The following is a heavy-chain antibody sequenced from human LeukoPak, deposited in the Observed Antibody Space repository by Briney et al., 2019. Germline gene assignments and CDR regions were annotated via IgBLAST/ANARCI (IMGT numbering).Heavy chain of an antibody. CDR2: IWPSGST. Sequence: SETLSLTCSVSGGSISSGPYFWSWIRQSPGQGLEWIGYIWPSGSTNYNPSLSGRVAISLDKSRNHFTLMVTAVTAADTAVYYCARAEAFGYYYDSSGHGFDYWGQGTLVTVSS. D-gene: IGHD3-22*01. CDR3: ARAEAFGYYYDSSGHGFDY. CDR1: GGSISSGPYF. V-gene: IGHV4-30-2*06. J-gene: IGHJ4*02.